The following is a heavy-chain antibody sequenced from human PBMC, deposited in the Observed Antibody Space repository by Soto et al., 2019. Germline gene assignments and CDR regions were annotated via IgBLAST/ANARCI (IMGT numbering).Heavy chain of an antibody. J-gene: IGHJ6*02. D-gene: IGHD3-16*01. Sequence: QVQLVQSGAELKNPGASVKVSCKASGYTFTRYGIACARQPPGQGLEWRGWINTYNGNTNYAQTVQGRVTLTTDTSTSQAYMELRGLRSNDTAIYYCAMVDVYVTPSPQDVWGQGTTVIVS. CDR1: GYTFTRYG. CDR2: INTYNGNT. CDR3: AMVDVYVTPSPQDV. V-gene: IGHV1-18*01.